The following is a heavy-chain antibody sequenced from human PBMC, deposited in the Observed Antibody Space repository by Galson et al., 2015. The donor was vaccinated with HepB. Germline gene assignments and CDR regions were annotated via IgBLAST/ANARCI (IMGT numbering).Heavy chain of an antibody. J-gene: IGHJ4*02. CDR2: INPSGGST. CDR3: ARDLIGHINF. CDR1: GYTLTTYY. D-gene: IGHD2-8*01. V-gene: IGHV1-46*01. Sequence: SVKVSCKASGYTLTTYYIHWVRQAPGQGLEWMGMINPSGGSTTYAQKFQGRVTMTRDTSTSTVYMELSSLRSEDTAVYFCARDLIGHINFWGQGTLVTVSS.